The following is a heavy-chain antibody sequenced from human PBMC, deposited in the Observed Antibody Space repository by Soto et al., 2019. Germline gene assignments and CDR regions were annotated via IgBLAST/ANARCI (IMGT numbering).Heavy chain of an antibody. CDR2: ISYDGSNK. CDR3: AKDVGGGYDSGFNY. Sequence: QVQLVESGGGVVQPGRSLRLSCAASGFTFSSYGMHWVRQAPGKGLEWVAVISYDGSNKYYADSVKGRFTISRDNSKNKLYQQMYCPSAEGTAVYYCAKDVGGGYDSGFNYWGQGNLVTVFS. J-gene: IGHJ4*02. D-gene: IGHD5-12*01. CDR1: GFTFSSYG. V-gene: IGHV3-30*18.